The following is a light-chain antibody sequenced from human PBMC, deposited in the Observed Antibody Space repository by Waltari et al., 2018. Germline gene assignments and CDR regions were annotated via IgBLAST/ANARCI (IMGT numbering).Light chain of an antibody. CDR3: QHYVSLPAT. V-gene: IGKV3-20*01. Sequence: GVASRSVSRTVAWYQQKPAQAPRLLIYGATSRATGIPDRFSGSGSGTDFSLTISRLEPDDSAVYFCQHYVSLPATFGQGTKVEIK. CDR2: GAT. CDR1: RSVSRTV. J-gene: IGKJ1*01.